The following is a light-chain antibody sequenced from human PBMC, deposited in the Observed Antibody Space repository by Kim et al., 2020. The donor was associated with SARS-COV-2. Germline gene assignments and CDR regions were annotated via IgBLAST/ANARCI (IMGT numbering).Light chain of an antibody. V-gene: IGKV3D-15*01. CDR1: QSVSSN. Sequence: IVMTQSPATLSVSPGERATLSCRASQSVSSNLAWYQQKPGQAPRLLICAASTRATGIPARFSGSGSGTEFTLTISSLQSEDFAIYYCQQYNYWPTFGQGTKVDIK. CDR2: AAS. J-gene: IGKJ1*01. CDR3: QQYNYWPT.